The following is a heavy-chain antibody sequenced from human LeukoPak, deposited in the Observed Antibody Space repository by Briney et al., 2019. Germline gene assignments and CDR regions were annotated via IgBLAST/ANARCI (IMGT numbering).Heavy chain of an antibody. D-gene: IGHD4-17*01. J-gene: IGHJ4*02. CDR1: GFSFSNAW. V-gene: IGHV3-15*01. CDR2: IKSKTDGGTT. CDR3: TTDPHGDYVVS. Sequence: GGSLRLSCAASGFSFSNAWMSWVRQAPGKGLEWVGRIKSKTDGGTTDYAAPVKGRFTISRDDSKNTLYLQMNSLRTEDTAVYYCTTDPHGDYVVSWGQGTLVTVSS.